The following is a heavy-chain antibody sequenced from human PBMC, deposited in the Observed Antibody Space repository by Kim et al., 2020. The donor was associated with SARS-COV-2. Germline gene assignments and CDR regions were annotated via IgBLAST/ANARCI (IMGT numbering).Heavy chain of an antibody. CDR2: IYYSGST. Sequence: SETLSLTCTVSGGSISSYYWSWIRQPPGKGLEWVWYIYYSGSTNYNPSLKSRVTIPVDTSKNQFSLKLSSVTAADTAVYYCAREHGDYAYYFDYWGQGTLVTVSS. CDR1: GGSISSYY. V-gene: IGHV4-59*13. CDR3: AREHGDYAYYFDY. D-gene: IGHD4-17*01. J-gene: IGHJ4*02.